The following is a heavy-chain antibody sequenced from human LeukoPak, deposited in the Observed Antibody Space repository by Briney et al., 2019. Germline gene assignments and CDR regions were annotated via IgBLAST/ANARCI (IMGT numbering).Heavy chain of an antibody. CDR3: ARKYSGSYYATLDC. V-gene: IGHV1-18*01. Sequence: GASVKVSCKASGYTFTSYGISWVRQAPGQGLEWMGWISAYNGNTNYAQKLQGRVTMTTDTSTSTAYMELRSLRSDDTAVYYCARKYSGSYYATLDCWGQGTLVTVSS. CDR2: ISAYNGNT. J-gene: IGHJ4*02. D-gene: IGHD1-26*01. CDR1: GYTFTSYG.